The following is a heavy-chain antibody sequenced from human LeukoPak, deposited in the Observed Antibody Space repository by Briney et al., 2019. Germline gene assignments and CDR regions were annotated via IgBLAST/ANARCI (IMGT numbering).Heavy chain of an antibody. J-gene: IGHJ4*02. Sequence: GGSLRLSCAASGFTFSSYAMSWVRQTPGKGLEWVASIKEDGSERQYVDSVKGRFSISRDNTKGSLFLQLNSLRAEDTAVYYCASGGHLDWWGQGALVTVAS. D-gene: IGHD3-16*01. CDR2: IKEDGSER. V-gene: IGHV3-7*03. CDR1: GFTFSSYA. CDR3: ASGGHLDW.